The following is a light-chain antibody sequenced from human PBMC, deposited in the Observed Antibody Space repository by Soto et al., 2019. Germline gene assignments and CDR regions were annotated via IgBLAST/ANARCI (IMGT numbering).Light chain of an antibody. CDR3: CSYAASSTYV. J-gene: IGLJ1*01. CDR1: SSDVGSYNL. V-gene: IGLV2-23*02. CDR2: DVT. Sequence: QSALTQPASVSGSLGKSITISCTGTSSDVGSYNLVSWYQQHPGKAPKLMIYDVTKRPSGVSDRFSGSRSGNTASLTISGLQAEDESDYYCCSYAASSTYVFGSGTKLTVL.